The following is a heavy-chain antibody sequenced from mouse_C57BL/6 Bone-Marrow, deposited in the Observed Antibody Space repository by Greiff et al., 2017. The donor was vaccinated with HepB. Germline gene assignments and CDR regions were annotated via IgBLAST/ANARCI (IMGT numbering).Heavy chain of an antibody. CDR1: GYTFTSYG. Sequence: QVQLKQSGAELARPGASVKLSCKASGYTFTSYGISWVKQRTGQGLEWIGEIYPRSGNTYYNEKFKGKATLTADKSSSTAYMYLRSLTSEDSAVYFCARWDYYVSSYYAMDYWGQGTSVTVSS. J-gene: IGHJ4*01. CDR3: ARWDYYVSSYYAMDY. D-gene: IGHD1-1*01. V-gene: IGHV1-81*01. CDR2: IYPRSGNT.